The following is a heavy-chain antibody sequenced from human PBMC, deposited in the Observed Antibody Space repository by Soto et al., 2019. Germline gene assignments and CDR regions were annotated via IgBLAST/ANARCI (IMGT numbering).Heavy chain of an antibody. J-gene: IGHJ3*02. CDR1: GFTFSSYG. CDR2: ISYDGSNK. D-gene: IGHD2-15*01. V-gene: IGHV3-30*18. CDR3: AKYPRYCSGGSCYLPISDHDAFDI. Sequence: PVGSLRLSCAASGFTFSSYGMHWVRQAPGKGLEWVAVISYDGSNKYYADSVKGRFTISRDNSKNTLYLQMNSLRAEDTAVYYCAKYPRYCSGGSCYLPISDHDAFDIWGQGTMVTVSS.